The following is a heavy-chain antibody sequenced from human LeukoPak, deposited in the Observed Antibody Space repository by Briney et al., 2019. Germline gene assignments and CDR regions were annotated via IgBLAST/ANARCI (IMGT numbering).Heavy chain of an antibody. D-gene: IGHD6-19*01. Sequence: GGPLSFSGAASGLTFSAYAMPGVARAPGKGWRGGAFISYDGSNKYYADSVKGRFTISRDNSKNTLYLQMNSLRAEDTAVYYCARSGAVAGTGYFDYWGQGTLVTVSS. CDR1: GLTFSAYA. CDR2: ISYDGSNK. CDR3: ARSGAVAGTGYFDY. V-gene: IGHV3-30-3*01. J-gene: IGHJ4*02.